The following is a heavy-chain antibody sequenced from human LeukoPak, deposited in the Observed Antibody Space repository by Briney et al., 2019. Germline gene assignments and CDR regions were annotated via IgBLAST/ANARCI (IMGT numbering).Heavy chain of an antibody. V-gene: IGHV3-7*01. CDR1: GFSMSVYW. Sequence: GGSLRLSCEASGFSMSVYWLSWVRQAPGKGLEWVTNINQDGGGKYYVDSVNGRFTISRDNAKNSLYLQLNSLRAEDTAVYYCARDGWGGYLDSWGQGTLVTVSS. D-gene: IGHD3-16*01. CDR2: INQDGGGK. CDR3: ARDGWGGYLDS. J-gene: IGHJ4*02.